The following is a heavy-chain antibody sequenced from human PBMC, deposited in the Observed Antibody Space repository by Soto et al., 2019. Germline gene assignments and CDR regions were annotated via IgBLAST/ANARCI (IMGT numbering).Heavy chain of an antibody. CDR1: GFTFSDYY. CDR2: ISSSGSTI. V-gene: IGHV3-11*01. J-gene: IGHJ6*02. Sequence: GGSLRLSCAASGFTFSDYYMSWFPKPQGKGLEWVSYISSSGSTIYYADSVKGRFTISRDNAKNSLYLQMNSLRAEDTAVYYCARDLGRLYYYYGMDVWGQGTTVTVSS. CDR3: ARDLGRLYYYYGMDV.